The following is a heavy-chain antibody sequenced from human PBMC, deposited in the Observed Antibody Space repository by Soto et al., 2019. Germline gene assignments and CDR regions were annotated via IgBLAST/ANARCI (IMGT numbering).Heavy chain of an antibody. J-gene: IGHJ4*02. CDR1: GGSISSSSYY. V-gene: IGHV4-39*01. CDR2: IYYSEST. CDR3: ARHADYYDILTGGGPFDY. D-gene: IGHD3-9*01. Sequence: QLQLQESGPGLVKPSETLSLTCTVSGGSISSSSYYWGWIRQPPGKGLEWIGRIYYSESTYYNPSPKGRVTISVDTSKNQFSLKLTSVTAADTAVYYCARHADYYDILTGGGPFDYWGQGTLVTVSS.